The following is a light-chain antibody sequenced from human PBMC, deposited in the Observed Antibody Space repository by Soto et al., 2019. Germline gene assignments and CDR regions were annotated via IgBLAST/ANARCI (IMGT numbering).Light chain of an antibody. CDR2: RDS. V-gene: IGLV3-9*01. CDR3: HVWDSSTAV. J-gene: IGLJ3*02. CDR1: NIGTRN. Sequence: SYELTQPLSVSVPLGQTASITCGGNNIGTRNVHWYQQKPGQAPVLVVYRDSNRPSGIPERFSGSNSGNTATLTISRAQAGDEADYYCHVWDSSTAVFGGGPKLTVL.